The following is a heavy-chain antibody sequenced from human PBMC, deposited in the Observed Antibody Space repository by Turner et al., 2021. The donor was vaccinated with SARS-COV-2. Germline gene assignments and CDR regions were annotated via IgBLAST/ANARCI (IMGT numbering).Heavy chain of an antibody. D-gene: IGHD3-22*01. CDR1: GFTFSSYG. V-gene: IGHV3-30*18. CDR3: AKIVGVLDY. CDR2: ISYDGSKK. Sequence: QVQLVESGGGVVQPGRYLRLSCAASGFTFSSYGMHWVRQAPGKGLEWVAIISYDGSKKYYADSVKCRFTISRDNSKNTLYLQMNSLRAEDTAVYYCAKIVGVLDYWGQGTLVTVSS. J-gene: IGHJ4*02.